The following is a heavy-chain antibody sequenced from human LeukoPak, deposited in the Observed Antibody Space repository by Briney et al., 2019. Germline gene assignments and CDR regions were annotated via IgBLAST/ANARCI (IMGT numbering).Heavy chain of an antibody. Sequence: GGSLRLSCAASGFTFSSYGMHWVRQAPGKGLEWVAVIWYDGSNKYYADSVKGRFTISRDNSKNTLYLQMNSLRAENTAAYYCAKESGGYYDSSVFDYWGQGTLVTVSS. CDR2: IWYDGSNK. J-gene: IGHJ4*02. V-gene: IGHV3-33*06. CDR3: AKESGGYYDSSVFDY. CDR1: GFTFSSYG. D-gene: IGHD3-22*01.